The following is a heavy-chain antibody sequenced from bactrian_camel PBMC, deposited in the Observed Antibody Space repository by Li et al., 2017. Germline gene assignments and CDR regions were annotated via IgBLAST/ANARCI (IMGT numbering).Heavy chain of an antibody. CDR3: AADPQCIGTWSGFDY. Sequence: HVQLVESGGGSVQGGGSLRLSCVGSGYNPHSDYCLGWFRQFPGKEREGVAVIDSEGTTKYADTVKGRFTISQDNAKNTVYLQMNSLKPEDTAMYYCAADPQCIGTWSGFDYWGQGTQVTVS. CDR2: IDSEGTT. CDR1: GYNPHSDY. J-gene: IGHJ4*01. D-gene: IGHD6*01. V-gene: IGHV3S53*01.